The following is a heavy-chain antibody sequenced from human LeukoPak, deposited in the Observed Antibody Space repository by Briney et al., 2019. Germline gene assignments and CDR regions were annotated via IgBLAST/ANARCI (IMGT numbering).Heavy chain of an antibody. CDR3: AEAGYYDSSGHYYFDY. D-gene: IGHD3-22*01. Sequence: SETLSLTCAVYGGSFSGYYWSWIRQPPGKGLEWIGEINHSGTTNYNPSLRSRVTISIDTSKNQFSLNLSSVTAADTAMYYCAEAGYYDSSGHYYFDYWGQGTLVTVSS. V-gene: IGHV4-34*01. CDR1: GGSFSGYY. J-gene: IGHJ4*02. CDR2: INHSGTT.